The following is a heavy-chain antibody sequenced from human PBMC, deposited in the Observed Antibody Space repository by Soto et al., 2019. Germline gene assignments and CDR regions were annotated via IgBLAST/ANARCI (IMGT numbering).Heavy chain of an antibody. J-gene: IGHJ5*02. D-gene: IGHD6-19*01. V-gene: IGHV4-31*03. CDR1: GYSITAGGYY. Sequence: PSETLSLTCFVSGYSITAGGYYWSWIRHHPGNGLEWIGSFYSSGSIIYNPSLRSRVSISGDTSSNQFSMSLTSVTAADTARYYCARMYSSGSGWFHPWGQGTLVTVSS. CDR3: ARMYSSGSGWFHP. CDR2: FYSSGSI.